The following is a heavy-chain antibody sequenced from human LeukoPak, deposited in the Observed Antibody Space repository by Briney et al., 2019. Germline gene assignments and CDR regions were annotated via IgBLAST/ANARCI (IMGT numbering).Heavy chain of an antibody. CDR3: ARGYYDSSAYYSADY. CDR1: GYTFTGYY. J-gene: IGHJ4*02. V-gene: IGHV1-2*02. Sequence: GASVKVSCKASGYTFTGYYIHWVRQAPGQGLEWMGWINPKTGDTNYAQKFQGRVTMTRDTSISTAYMELTRLRSDDTAVYYCARGYYDSSAYYSADYWGQGTLVTVSS. CDR2: INPKTGDT. D-gene: IGHD3-22*01.